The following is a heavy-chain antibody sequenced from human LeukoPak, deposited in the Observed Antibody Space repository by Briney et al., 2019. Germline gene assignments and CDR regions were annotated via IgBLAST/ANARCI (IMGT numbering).Heavy chain of an antibody. CDR3: ARDKYGDNSNAFDI. V-gene: IGHV3-74*01. D-gene: IGHD4-23*01. CDR2: IGTDGSRT. Sequence: PGGSLRLSCAASGFTFSSYWMHWVRQVPGEGLVWVSRIGTDGSRTTYADYVQGRFTISRDNAKNTLYMQMNSLRAEDTAVYYWARDKYGDNSNAFDIWGQGTLVTVSS. CDR1: GFTFSSYW. J-gene: IGHJ3*02.